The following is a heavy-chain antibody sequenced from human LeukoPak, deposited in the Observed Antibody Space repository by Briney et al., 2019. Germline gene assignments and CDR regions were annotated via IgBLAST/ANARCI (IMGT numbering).Heavy chain of an antibody. CDR3: ARGLQRPPYDILTGYFLDY. J-gene: IGHJ4*02. CDR2: TWYDGSKE. Sequence: PGGSLRLSCAASGFTFSNYGMHWVRQAPGKGLEWVAVTWYDGSKEYYADSVKGRFTISRDNTKNTLYLQMNSLRAEDTAVYYCARGLQRPPYDILTGYFLDYWGQGTLVTVSS. V-gene: IGHV3-33*01. CDR1: GFTFSNYG. D-gene: IGHD3-9*01.